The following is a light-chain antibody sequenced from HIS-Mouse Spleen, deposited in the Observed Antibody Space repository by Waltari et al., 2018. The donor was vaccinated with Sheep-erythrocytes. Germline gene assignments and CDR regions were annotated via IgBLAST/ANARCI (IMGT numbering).Light chain of an antibody. V-gene: IGLV3-1*01. Sequence: SYELTQPPSVSVSPGQTASITCSGGKLGDKYAYWYQQKPGQSPVMVIYQASKRPSGIPERFSGSNSGNTATLTISGTQSMDEADYYCYSTDSSGNHRVFGGGTKLTVL. CDR2: QAS. CDR3: YSTDSSGNHRV. CDR1: KLGDKY. J-gene: IGLJ2*01.